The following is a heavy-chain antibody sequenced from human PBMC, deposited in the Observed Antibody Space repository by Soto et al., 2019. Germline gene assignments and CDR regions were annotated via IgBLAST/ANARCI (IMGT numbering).Heavy chain of an antibody. J-gene: IGHJ6*02. V-gene: IGHV3-66*01. D-gene: IGHD3-10*01. CDR3: ARGSSGSAWDYYGMDV. CDR1: ALTASKNY. CDR2: IYSGGTT. Sequence: EVQLVESGGGLVQPGGSLRLSCAGSALTASKNYMSWVRQPPGKGLEWVSVIYSGGTTYYADSVKDRFSISRDNSKSTLYLQMDNLRAGDTAVYYCARGSSGSAWDYYGMDVWGQGTTVTVSS.